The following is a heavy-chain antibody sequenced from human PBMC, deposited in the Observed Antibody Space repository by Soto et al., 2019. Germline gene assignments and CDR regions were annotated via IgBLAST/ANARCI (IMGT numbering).Heavy chain of an antibody. CDR2: IYYSGST. Sequence: SETLSLTCTVSGGSISSYYWSWIRQPPGKGLEWIGYIYYSGSTNYNPSLKSRVTISVDTSKNQFSLKLSSVTAADTAVYYCARSKQQLVSYFDYWGQGTLVTVSS. D-gene: IGHD6-13*01. CDR3: ARSKQQLVSYFDY. V-gene: IGHV4-59*01. CDR1: GGSISSYY. J-gene: IGHJ4*02.